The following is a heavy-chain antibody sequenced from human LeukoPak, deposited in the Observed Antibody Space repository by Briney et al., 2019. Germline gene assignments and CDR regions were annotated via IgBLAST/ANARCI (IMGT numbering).Heavy chain of an antibody. D-gene: IGHD6-19*01. Sequence: GGSLRLSCAASGFTFSSYGMHWVRQAPGKGLEWVAVIWYDGSNKYYADSVKGRFTISRDNSKNTLYLQMNSLRVEDTAVYYCASTSGWYEPIDYWGQGTLVTVSS. CDR3: ASTSGWYEPIDY. CDR2: IWYDGSNK. J-gene: IGHJ4*02. CDR1: GFTFSSYG. V-gene: IGHV3-33*01.